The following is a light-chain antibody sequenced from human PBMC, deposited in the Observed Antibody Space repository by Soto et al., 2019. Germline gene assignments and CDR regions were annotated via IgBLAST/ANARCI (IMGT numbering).Light chain of an antibody. V-gene: IGKV1-39*01. J-gene: IGKJ1*01. Sequence: DIQMTQSPSTLSASVGDRVTITCRASQSISTYLNWYQQKVGRAPTLLIYAASSLQSGVPSRFSGGGSGTDFTLTISSLQPEYFAMYFCQQCYSSPRTFGQGT. CDR2: AAS. CDR1: QSISTY. CDR3: QQCYSSPRT.